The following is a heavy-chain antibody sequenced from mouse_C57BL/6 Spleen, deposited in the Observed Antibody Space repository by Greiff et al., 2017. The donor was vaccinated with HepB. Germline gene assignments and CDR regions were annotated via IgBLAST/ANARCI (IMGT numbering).Heavy chain of an antibody. J-gene: IGHJ2*01. D-gene: IGHD2-4*01. V-gene: IGHV1-81*01. CDR3: ARRRDYDGNFDY. CDR2: IYPRSGNT. Sequence: VKLQESGAELARPGASVKLSCKASGYTFTSYGISWVKQRTGQGLEWIGEIYPRSGNTYYNEKFKGKATLTADKSSSTAYMELRSLTSEDSAVYFCARRRDYDGNFDYWGQGTTLTVSS. CDR1: GYTFTSYG.